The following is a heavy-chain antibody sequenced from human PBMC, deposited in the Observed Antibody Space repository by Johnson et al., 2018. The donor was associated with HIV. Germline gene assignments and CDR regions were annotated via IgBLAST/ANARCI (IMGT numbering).Heavy chain of an antibody. V-gene: IGHV3-13*01. CDR1: GFTLSSYD. CDR2: IGTAGDT. CDR3: TRSKPRYYDVGPRGAFDI. Sequence: VQLVESGGGLVQPGGSLRLSCAASGFTLSSYDMHWVRQPTGKGLEWVAGIGTAGDTNYSGSVKGRFTISRENAKNSLYLQMNSLGAGDTAVYYCTRSKPRYYDVGPRGAFDIWGQGTVVAVSS. D-gene: IGHD3-22*01. J-gene: IGHJ3*02.